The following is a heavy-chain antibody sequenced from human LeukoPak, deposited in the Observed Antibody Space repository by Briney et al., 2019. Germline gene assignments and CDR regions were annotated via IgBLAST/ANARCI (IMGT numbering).Heavy chain of an antibody. D-gene: IGHD5-12*01. J-gene: IGHJ3*02. CDR2: TYYRSKRYS. V-gene: IGHV6-1*01. Sequence: SQTLSLTCAISGDSISSSNVAWNWIRQSPSRGLEWLGRTYYRSKRYSPYALSVKGRITINPDTSKNQFSLQLSSVTPDDTAVYYCTRGRYTAFDIWGQGTMVTVSS. CDR1: GDSISSSNVA. CDR3: TRGRYTAFDI.